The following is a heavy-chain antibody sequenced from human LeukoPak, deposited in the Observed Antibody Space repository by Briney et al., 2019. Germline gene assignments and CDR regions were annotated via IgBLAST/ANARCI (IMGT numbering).Heavy chain of an antibody. CDR1: GFTFSDEY. Sequence: GGSLRLSCVASGFTFSDEYMSWIRQAPGKGPEWVSYISNTGSFISYADSVKGRFTVSRDNAKNSLYLQMNSLRAEDMALYYCAKGCSSTSCIDYWGQGTLVTVSS. J-gene: IGHJ4*02. V-gene: IGHV3-11*01. D-gene: IGHD2-2*01. CDR3: AKGCSSTSCIDY. CDR2: ISNTGSFI.